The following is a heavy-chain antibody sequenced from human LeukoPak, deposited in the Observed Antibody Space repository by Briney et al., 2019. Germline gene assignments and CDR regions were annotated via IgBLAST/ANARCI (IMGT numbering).Heavy chain of an antibody. CDR1: GFTVITND. V-gene: IGHV3-53*01. CDR2: LYSDGNT. J-gene: IGHJ4*02. Sequence: GGSLRLSCAASGFTVITNDMTWVRQAPGKGLEWVSVLYSDGNTKYADSVQGRFTISRDNSKNTLYLEMNSLSPDYTAVYYCARGVEPLAANTLAYWGQGTLVTVSS. CDR3: ARGVEPLAANTLAY. D-gene: IGHD1-14*01.